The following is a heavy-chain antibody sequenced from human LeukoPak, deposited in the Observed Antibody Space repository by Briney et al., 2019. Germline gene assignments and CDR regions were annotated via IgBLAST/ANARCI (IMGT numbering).Heavy chain of an antibody. Sequence: PSETLSLTCAVYGGSFSGYYWTLIRQSPGKGLEWIGEINHSGSTNYNPSLKSRVTISVDTSKNQFSLRLTSVTAADTAVYYCARRLDVWGQGTTVTVSS. CDR3: ARRLDV. CDR1: GGSFSGYY. CDR2: INHSGST. V-gene: IGHV4-34*01. J-gene: IGHJ6*02.